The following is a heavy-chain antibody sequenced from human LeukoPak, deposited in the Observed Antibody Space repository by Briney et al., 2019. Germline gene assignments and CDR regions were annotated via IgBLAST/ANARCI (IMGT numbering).Heavy chain of an antibody. D-gene: IGHD5-18*01. CDR1: GYTFTGYY. CDR3: ARNTAMAQTPLWSFDY. CDR2: INPNSGGT. Sequence: EASVKVSCKASGYTFTGYYMHWVRQAPGQGLEWMGWINPNSGGTNYAQKFQGRVTMTRDTSISTAYMELSRLRSDDTAVYYCARNTAMAQTPLWSFDYWGQGTLVTVSS. J-gene: IGHJ4*02. V-gene: IGHV1-2*02.